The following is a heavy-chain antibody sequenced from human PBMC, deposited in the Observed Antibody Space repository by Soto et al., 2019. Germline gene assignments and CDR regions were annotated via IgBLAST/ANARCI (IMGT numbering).Heavy chain of an antibody. J-gene: IGHJ1*01. CDR3: ARDGYDSSGDSEYFQY. Sequence: PGGSLRLSCAASGFTFSTYEMNWVRQAPGKGLEWISYISSSGSSIYYADSVKGRFTISRDNAWNSLHLQMNSLRVEDTAVYYCARDGYDSSGDSEYFQYWGQGTLVTSPQ. D-gene: IGHD3-22*01. CDR2: ISSSGSSI. CDR1: GFTFSTYE. V-gene: IGHV3-48*03.